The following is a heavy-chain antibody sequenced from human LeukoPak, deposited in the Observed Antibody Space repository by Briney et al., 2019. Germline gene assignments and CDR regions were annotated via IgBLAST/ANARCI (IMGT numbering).Heavy chain of an antibody. J-gene: IGHJ3*02. Sequence: GGSLRPSCAASGFTFSNYGMHWVRQAPGKGLEWVSVISYDGNEKYYADSAKGRFTFSRDNSKNTPYLQMNSLRLEDTAVYYCVKDRAPRGTYLSYAFDIWGQGTMVTVSS. CDR2: ISYDGNEK. V-gene: IGHV3-30*18. CDR1: GFTFSNYG. D-gene: IGHD1-26*01. CDR3: VKDRAPRGTYLSYAFDI.